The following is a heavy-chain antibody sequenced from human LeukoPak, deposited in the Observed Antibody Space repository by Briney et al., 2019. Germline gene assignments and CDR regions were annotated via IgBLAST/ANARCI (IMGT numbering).Heavy chain of an antibody. CDR1: GLTISNYW. J-gene: IGHJ4*02. CDR3: AKSPANSSYGHLDY. D-gene: IGHD5-12*01. CDR2: IKQDGSER. V-gene: IGHV3-7*03. Sequence: GGSLRLSCTAPGLTISNYWMSWVRQAPGKGLEWVANIKQDGSERYYVDSVKGRFTISRDNAKNSLYLQMNSLRVEDTAVYYCAKSPANSSYGHLDYWGQGTLVTVSS.